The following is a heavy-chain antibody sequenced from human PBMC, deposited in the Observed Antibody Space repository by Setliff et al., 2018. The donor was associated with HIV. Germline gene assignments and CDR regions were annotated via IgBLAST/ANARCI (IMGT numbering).Heavy chain of an antibody. D-gene: IGHD1-7*01. CDR3: ARIPQLLDYAMDV. CDR2: IFHSGST. V-gene: IGHV4-30-2*01. CDR1: GGSISSGGYS. Sequence: SETLSLTCAVSGGSISSGGYSWSWIRQPPGKGLEWIGYIFHSGSTYYNPSLKSRVTISVDRSKNQFSLNETSVTAADTAVYYCARIPQLLDYAMDVWGQGTTVTVSS. J-gene: IGHJ6*02.